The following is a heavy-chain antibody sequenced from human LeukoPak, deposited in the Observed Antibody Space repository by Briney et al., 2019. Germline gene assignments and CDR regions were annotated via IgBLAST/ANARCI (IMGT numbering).Heavy chain of an antibody. J-gene: IGHJ4*02. CDR3: AMALDY. CDR1: GFTFSNYL. Sequence: LSGGSMIRSWVASGFTFSNYLMNWVRQAPGKGLEWVSGISHSGSSIYYADSVKGRLTISRDNSKNTLYLQMDRLRVEDTAVYYCAMALDYWGQGTLVTVSS. V-gene: IGHV3-23*01. CDR2: ISHSGSSI.